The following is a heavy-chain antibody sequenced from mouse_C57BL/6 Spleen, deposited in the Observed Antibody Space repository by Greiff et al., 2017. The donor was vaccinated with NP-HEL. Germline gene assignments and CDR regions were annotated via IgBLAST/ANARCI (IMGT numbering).Heavy chain of an antibody. CDR2: INPYNGGT. CDR3: ARSKLIYAMDY. V-gene: IGHV1-19*01. Sequence: VQLQQSGPVLVKPGASVKMSCKASGYTFTDYYMNWVKQSHGKSLEWIGVINPYNGGTSYNQKFKGKATLTVDKSSSTAYMQLSSLTSEDSAVYYCARSKLIYAMDYWGQGTSVTVSS. CDR1: GYTFTDYY. J-gene: IGHJ4*01.